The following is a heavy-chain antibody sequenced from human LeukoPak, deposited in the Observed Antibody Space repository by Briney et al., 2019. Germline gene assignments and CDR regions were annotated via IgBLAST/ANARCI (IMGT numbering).Heavy chain of an antibody. CDR3: ARDLGRLWFGELLANWFDP. CDR1: GGSISSYY. CDR2: IYTSGST. V-gene: IGHV4-4*07. Sequence: SETLSLTCTVSGGSISSYYWSWIRQPAGKGLEWIGRIYTSGSTNYNPSLKSRVTMSVDTSKNQFSLKLSSVTAADTAVYYCARDLGRLWFGELLANWFDPWGQGTLVTVSP. J-gene: IGHJ5*02. D-gene: IGHD3-10*01.